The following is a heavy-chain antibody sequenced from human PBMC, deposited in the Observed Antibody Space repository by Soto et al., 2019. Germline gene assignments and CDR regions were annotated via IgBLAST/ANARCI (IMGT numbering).Heavy chain of an antibody. D-gene: IGHD3-22*01. CDR1: GFTFGDYA. J-gene: IGHJ3*02. CDR2: IRSKAYGGTT. V-gene: IGHV3-49*04. CDR3: TRDGPTYYYDSSGYSRDAFDI. Sequence: GGSLRLSCTASGFTFGDYAMSWVRQAPGKGLEWVGFIRSKAYGGTTEYAACVKGRFTISRDDSKSIAYLQMNSLKSEDTAVYYCTRDGPTYYYDSSGYSRDAFDIWGQGTMVTVSS.